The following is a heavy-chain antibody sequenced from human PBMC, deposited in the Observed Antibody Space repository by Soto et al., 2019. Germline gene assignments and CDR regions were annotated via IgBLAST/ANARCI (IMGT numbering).Heavy chain of an antibody. CDR2: ISGYNGNT. CDR3: AREGPAPYYYYGMDV. J-gene: IGHJ6*02. Sequence: QVQLVQSGGEVKKPGASVKVSCKTSGYSFTTYGISWVRQAPGQGLEWMGWISGYNGNTNYAQKVQGRVSMTTDTSTSTAYMELRSLRSYDTAVYYCAREGPAPYYYYGMDVWGQGTTVTVSS. CDR1: GYSFTTYG. V-gene: IGHV1-18*01.